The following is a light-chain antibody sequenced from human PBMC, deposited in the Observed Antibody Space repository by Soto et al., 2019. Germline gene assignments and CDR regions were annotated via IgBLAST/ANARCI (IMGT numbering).Light chain of an antibody. V-gene: IGLV1-44*01. Sequence: QSVLTQPPSASGTPGQRVTISCSGSSSNIERNTVNWFQQLPGTAPKLLIYINNQRPSGVPDRFSGSKSGTSASRAISGLQSEDEADYYCATWDDSLDGVVFGGGTKLTVL. CDR3: ATWDDSLDGVV. CDR1: SSNIERNT. CDR2: INN. J-gene: IGLJ2*01.